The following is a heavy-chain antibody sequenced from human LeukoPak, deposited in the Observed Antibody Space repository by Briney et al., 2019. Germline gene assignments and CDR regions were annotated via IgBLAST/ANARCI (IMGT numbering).Heavy chain of an antibody. CDR1: GYSISSGYY. D-gene: IGHD6-13*01. CDR2: IYHSGTT. CDR3: ARQGGSNSPYYYYYMDV. J-gene: IGHJ6*03. Sequence: PSETLSLTCAVSGYSISSGYYWGWFPQPPGKGPECVGCIYHSGTTYYNPSLKSRVTISVDTSKNQFSLMISSVTAADTAVYYCARQGGSNSPYYYYYMDVWGKGTTVTVSS. V-gene: IGHV4-38-2*01.